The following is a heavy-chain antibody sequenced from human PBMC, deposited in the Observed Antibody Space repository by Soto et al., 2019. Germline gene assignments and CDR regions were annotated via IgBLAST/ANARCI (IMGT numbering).Heavy chain of an antibody. D-gene: IGHD1-1*01. J-gene: IGHJ4*02. CDR1: GGSLSRGGYY. Sequence: SEDLSLTWTVSGGSLSRGGYYWSWLRQHPGKGLEWIGYIYYSGSTYYNPSLKSRVTISVDTSKNQFSLKLSSVTAADTAVYYCARGHQDGLTTLGPQPLFHYCGQAPLVTVSS. V-gene: IGHV4-31*02. CDR3: ARGHQDGLTTLGPQPLFHY. CDR2: IYYSGST.